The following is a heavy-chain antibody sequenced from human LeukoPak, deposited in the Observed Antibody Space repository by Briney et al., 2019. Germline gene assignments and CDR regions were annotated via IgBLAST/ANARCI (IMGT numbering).Heavy chain of an antibody. Sequence: ASVKVSCKASGGTFSSYAISWVRQAPGQGLEWMGWTNPNSGGTNYAQKFQGRVTMTRDTSISTAYMELSRLRSDDTAVYYCARAPTRYSSGSLIGYWGQGTLVTVSS. J-gene: IGHJ4*02. CDR1: GGTFSSYA. D-gene: IGHD6-19*01. CDR3: ARAPTRYSSGSLIGY. V-gene: IGHV1-2*02. CDR2: TNPNSGGT.